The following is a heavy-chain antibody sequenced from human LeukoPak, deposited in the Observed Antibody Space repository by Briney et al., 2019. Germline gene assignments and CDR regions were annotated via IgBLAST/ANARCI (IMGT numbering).Heavy chain of an antibody. V-gene: IGHV3-7*01. CDR3: AREVDTAMAFEY. D-gene: IGHD5-18*01. J-gene: IGHJ4*02. Sequence: PGGSLRLSFAASGFTFSSYWMSWVRQAPGHELEWVANIKQDGSEKYYVGSVKGRFTISRNNAKNSLYLQMNRLRAEDKAVYFCAREVDTAMAFEYGRQGTLVTVSS. CDR2: IKQDGSEK. CDR1: GFTFSSYW.